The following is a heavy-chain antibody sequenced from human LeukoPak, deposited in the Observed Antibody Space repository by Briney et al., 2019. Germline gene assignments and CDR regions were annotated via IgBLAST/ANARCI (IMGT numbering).Heavy chain of an antibody. CDR2: ISSSGSTI. V-gene: IGHV3-11*01. D-gene: IGHD1-26*01. Sequence: GGSLRLSCAASGFTFSDYYMNWIRQAPGKGLEWVSYISSSGSTIYYADSVKGRFTISRDNAKNSLYLQMNSLRAEDTALYYCAKAPMGVVGATSSFDYWGQGTLVTVSS. CDR3: AKAPMGVVGATSSFDY. J-gene: IGHJ4*02. CDR1: GFTFSDYY.